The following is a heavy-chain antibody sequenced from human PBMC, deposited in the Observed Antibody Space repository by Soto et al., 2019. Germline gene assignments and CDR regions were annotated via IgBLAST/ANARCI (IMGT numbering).Heavy chain of an antibody. D-gene: IGHD6-13*01. CDR3: ARVAAAGTLVPY. CDR2: FYYSGST. J-gene: IGHJ4*02. V-gene: IGHV4-31*03. CDR1: GGSISSGGYY. Sequence: SETLSLTCTVSGGSISSGGYYWSWIRQHPGKGLEWIGYFYYSGSTYYNPSLKSRVTISVDTSKNQFSLKLSSVTAADTAVYYCARVAAAGTLVPYWGQGTLVTVSS.